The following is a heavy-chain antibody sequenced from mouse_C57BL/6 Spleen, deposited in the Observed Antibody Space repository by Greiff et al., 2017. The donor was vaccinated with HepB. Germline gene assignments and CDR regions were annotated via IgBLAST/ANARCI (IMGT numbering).Heavy chain of an antibody. J-gene: IGHJ2*01. CDR1: GYAFSSYW. CDR3: AREGTFYYFDY. CDR2: IYPGDGET. V-gene: IGHV1-80*01. Sequence: VQLQQSGAELVKPGASVKISCKASGYAFSSYWMNWVKQRPGKGLEWIGQIYPGDGETNYNGKFKGKATLTADKSSSTAYMQLSSLTSEDSAVYFCAREGTFYYFDYWGQGTTLTVSS.